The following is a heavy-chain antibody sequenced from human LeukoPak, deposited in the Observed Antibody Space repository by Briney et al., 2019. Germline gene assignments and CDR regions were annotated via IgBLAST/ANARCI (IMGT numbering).Heavy chain of an antibody. CDR1: GGSISSYY. D-gene: IGHD3-3*01. V-gene: IGHV4-59*01. CDR3: ERDFVGLKSYGMDV. CDR2: IHYSGST. Sequence: SETLSLTCTVSGGSISSYYWSWIRQPPGKGLEWVGYIHYSGSTNYNPSLNSRVTISIDMSQNQFSLNLTSVTAADTAVYYCERDFVGLKSYGMDVWGQGTTVTVSS. J-gene: IGHJ6*02.